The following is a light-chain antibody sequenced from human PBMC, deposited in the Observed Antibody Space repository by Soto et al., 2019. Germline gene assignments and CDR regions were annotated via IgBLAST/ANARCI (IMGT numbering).Light chain of an antibody. CDR2: GAS. CDR1: QTVTSSY. Sequence: EIVLTQSPGTLSLSPGERATLSCRASQTVTSSYLAWFQQKPGPAPRLLIFGASSRATGIPARFSGSGSGTDFTLTISRLEPEDFAVYYCQQYAASPMTFGQGTKVEIK. CDR3: QQYAASPMT. J-gene: IGKJ1*01. V-gene: IGKV3-20*01.